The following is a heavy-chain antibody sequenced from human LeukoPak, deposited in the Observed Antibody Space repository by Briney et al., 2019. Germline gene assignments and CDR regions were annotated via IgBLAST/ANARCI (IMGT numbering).Heavy chain of an antibody. Sequence: SETLSLTCTVSGGSTSSYYWSWIRQPPGKGLEWIGYIYYSGSTNYNPSLKSRVTISVDTSKNQFSLKLSSVTAADTAVYYCARVSVGAFDYWGQGTLVTVSS. D-gene: IGHD1-26*01. CDR1: GGSTSSYY. CDR3: ARVSVGAFDY. CDR2: IYYSGST. J-gene: IGHJ4*02. V-gene: IGHV4-59*01.